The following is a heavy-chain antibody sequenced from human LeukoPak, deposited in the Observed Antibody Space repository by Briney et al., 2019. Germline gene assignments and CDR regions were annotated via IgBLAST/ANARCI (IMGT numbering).Heavy chain of an antibody. CDR2: IYYSGST. Sequence: SETLSLTCTVSGGSISSSSYYWGWIRQPPGKGLEWIGSIYYSGSTYYNPSLKSRVTISVDTSRNQFSLKLSSVTAADTAVYYCARGSGIVEAFDPWGQGTLVTVSS. CDR1: GGSISSSSYY. V-gene: IGHV4-39*07. D-gene: IGHD1-26*01. CDR3: ARGSGIVEAFDP. J-gene: IGHJ5*02.